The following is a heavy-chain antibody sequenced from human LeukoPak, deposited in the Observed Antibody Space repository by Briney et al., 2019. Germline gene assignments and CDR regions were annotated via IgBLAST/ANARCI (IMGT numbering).Heavy chain of an antibody. Sequence: GGSLRLSCAASGFTFSSYGMPWVRQAPGKGLEWVAVISYDGSNKYYADSVKGRFTISRDNSKNTLYLQMNSLRAEDTAVYYCARDFYELRFGELFDYWGQGTLVTVSS. V-gene: IGHV3-30*03. CDR1: GFTFSSYG. D-gene: IGHD3-10*01. J-gene: IGHJ4*02. CDR3: ARDFYELRFGELFDY. CDR2: ISYDGSNK.